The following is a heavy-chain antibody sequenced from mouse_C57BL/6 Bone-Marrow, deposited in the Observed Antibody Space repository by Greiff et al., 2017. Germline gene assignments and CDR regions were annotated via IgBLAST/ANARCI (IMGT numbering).Heavy chain of an antibody. Sequence: QVQLQQPGAELVKPGASVKLSCKASGYTFTSYWMHWVKQRPGQGLEWIGMIHPNSGSTNYNEKFKSKATLTVDKSSSTAYMQLSSLTSRETAVYSCVRNCDYGVCDYWGQGTTLTVSS. V-gene: IGHV1-64*01. CDR2: IHPNSGST. D-gene: IGHD2-4*01. CDR3: VRNCDYGVCDY. CDR1: GYTFTSYW. J-gene: IGHJ2*01.